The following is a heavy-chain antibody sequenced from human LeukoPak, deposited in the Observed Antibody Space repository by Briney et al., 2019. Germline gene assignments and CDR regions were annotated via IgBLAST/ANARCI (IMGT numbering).Heavy chain of an antibody. CDR1: GFTFSIYA. D-gene: IGHD3-3*01. CDR3: ARSPGVYYDFWSGYRNAFDI. J-gene: IGHJ3*02. Sequence: GGSLRLSCAASGFTFSIYAMHWVRQARGKGLEWVAVISYDGSNKYYADSVKGRFTISRDNSKNTLYLQMNSLRAEDTAVYYCARSPGVYYDFWSGYRNAFDIWGQGTMVTVSS. V-gene: IGHV3-30-3*01. CDR2: ISYDGSNK.